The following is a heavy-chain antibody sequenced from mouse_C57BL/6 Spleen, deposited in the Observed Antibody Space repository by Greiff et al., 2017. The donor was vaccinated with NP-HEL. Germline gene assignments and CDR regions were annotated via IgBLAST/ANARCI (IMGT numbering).Heavy chain of an antibody. CDR1: GYTFTSYW. J-gene: IGHJ4*01. V-gene: IGHV1-53*01. CDR2: INPSNGGT. D-gene: IGHD1-1*01. CDR3: ARGGYYGSSYVWYAMDY. Sequence: QVQLKQPGTELVKPGASVKLSCKASGYTFTSYWMHWVKQRPGQGLEWIGNINPSNGGTNYNEKFKSKATLTVDKPSSTAYMQLSSLTSEDSAVYYCARGGYYGSSYVWYAMDYWGQGTSVTVSS.